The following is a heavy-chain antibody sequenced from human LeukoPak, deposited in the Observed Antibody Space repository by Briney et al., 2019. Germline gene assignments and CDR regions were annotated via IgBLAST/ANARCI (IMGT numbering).Heavy chain of an antibody. CDR2: ISGSGGST. D-gene: IGHD1-26*01. CDR1: GFTFSSYA. V-gene: IGHV3-23*01. Sequence: PGGSLRLSCAASGFTFSSYAMSWVRQAPGKGLEWVSAISGSGGSTYYADSVKGRFTISRDNSKNTLYLQMNSLRAEDTAVYYCAKLPRYGGSGGNFDYWGQGTLVTVSS. J-gene: IGHJ4*02. CDR3: AKLPRYGGSGGNFDY.